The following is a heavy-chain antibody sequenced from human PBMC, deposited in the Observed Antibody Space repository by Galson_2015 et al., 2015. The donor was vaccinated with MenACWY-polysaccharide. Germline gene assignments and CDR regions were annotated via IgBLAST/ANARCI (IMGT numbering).Heavy chain of an antibody. V-gene: IGHV3-74*01. CDR3: ARVGVMFGGVIGHDY. CDR1: GFTFSTYW. D-gene: IGHD3-16*02. J-gene: IGHJ4*02. Sequence: SLRLSCAASGFTFSTYWMHWVRQAPGKGLEWVSRINTDGTTTTYADSVKGRFTISRDNAKNTLYLQMNSLRAEDTAVYYCARVGVMFGGVIGHDYSGQGTLVTVSS. CDR2: INTDGTTT.